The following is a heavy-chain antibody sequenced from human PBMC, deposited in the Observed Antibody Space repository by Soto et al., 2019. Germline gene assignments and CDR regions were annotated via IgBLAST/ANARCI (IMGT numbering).Heavy chain of an antibody. CDR2: IYYSGST. CDR3: ARAHYDSSVELDD. CDR1: GGSISSGGYY. J-gene: IGHJ4*02. V-gene: IGHV4-31*03. Sequence: SETLSLTCTVSGGSISSGGYYWSWIRQHPGKGLEWIGYIYYSGSTYYNPSLKSRVTISVDTSKNQFSLKLSSVTAADTAVYYCARAHYDSSVELDDWGQGTLVTVSS. D-gene: IGHD3-22*01.